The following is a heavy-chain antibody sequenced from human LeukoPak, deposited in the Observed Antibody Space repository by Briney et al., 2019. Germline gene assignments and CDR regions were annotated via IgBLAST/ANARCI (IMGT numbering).Heavy chain of an antibody. Sequence: GGSLRLSCAASGLTFSSYAMSWVRQAPGKGLEWVSAISGSGGSTYYADSVKGRFTISRDNSKNTLYLQMNSLRAEDTAVYYCARSRERGDILTYYYYYYGMDVWGQGTTVTVSS. CDR2: ISGSGGST. CDR1: GLTFSSYA. D-gene: IGHD3-9*01. CDR3: ARSRERGDILTYYYYYYGMDV. V-gene: IGHV3-23*01. J-gene: IGHJ6*02.